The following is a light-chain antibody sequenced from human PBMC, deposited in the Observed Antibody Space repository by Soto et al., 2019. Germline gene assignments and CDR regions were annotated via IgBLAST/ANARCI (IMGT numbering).Light chain of an antibody. J-gene: IGKJ2*01. V-gene: IGKV3-15*01. CDR1: QSVSST. CDR3: QQYNNWFGMST. Sequence: EIVMTQSPATLYVSPGERATLSCRASQSVSSTLAWYQQKPGQAHRRLIYGASTRATCIPARFSGSGSGTEFTRTISTLHSEDFAVYDCQQYNNWFGMSTFGQGTKLEIK. CDR2: GAS.